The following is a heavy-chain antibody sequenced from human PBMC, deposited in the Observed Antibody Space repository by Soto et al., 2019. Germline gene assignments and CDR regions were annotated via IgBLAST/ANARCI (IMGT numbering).Heavy chain of an antibody. CDR3: AKDRERDAWYEDY. V-gene: IGHV3-23*01. CDR1: GFSFSSYA. D-gene: IGHD6-13*01. Sequence: GGSLRLSCVASGFSFSSYAMSWVRQAPGKGLEWVSVISGSDGSTYYADSVKGRFTISRDNSKNTPYLQMNSLRAEDTAVYYCAKDRERDAWYEDYWGQGTLVTVSS. J-gene: IGHJ4*02. CDR2: ISGSDGST.